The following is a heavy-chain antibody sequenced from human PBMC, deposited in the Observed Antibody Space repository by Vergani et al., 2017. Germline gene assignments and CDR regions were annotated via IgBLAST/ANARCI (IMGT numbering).Heavy chain of an antibody. V-gene: IGHV1-69*01. J-gene: IGHJ4*02. D-gene: IGHD1-26*01. Sequence: QVQLVQSGAEVKKPGSSVKVSCKASGGTFSSYAISWVRQAPGQGLEWMGGIIPIFGTANYAQKFQGRVTITADESTSTAYMELSSLRSEDTAVYYCATHNNSGSSAGLDDWGQGTLVTVSS. CDR1: GGTFSSYA. CDR3: ATHNNSGSSAGLDD. CDR2: IIPIFGTA.